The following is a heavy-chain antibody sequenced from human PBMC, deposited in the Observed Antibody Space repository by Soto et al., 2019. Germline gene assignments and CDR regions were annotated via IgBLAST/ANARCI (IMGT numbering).Heavy chain of an antibody. CDR2: IFYDGSNK. CDR3: ARARLEYLDY. V-gene: IGHV3-33*01. Sequence: GGSLRLSCAASEFTFSNFGMHWVRQAPGKGLEWVAHIFYDGSNKYYADSVKGRFTIFRDNSKNTLYLQMNSLRAEDTAVYYCARARLEYLDYWGQGTLVTVSS. J-gene: IGHJ4*02. D-gene: IGHD1-1*01. CDR1: EFTFSNFG.